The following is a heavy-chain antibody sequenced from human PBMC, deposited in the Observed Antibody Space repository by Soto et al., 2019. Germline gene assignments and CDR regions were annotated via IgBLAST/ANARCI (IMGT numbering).Heavy chain of an antibody. J-gene: IGHJ4*02. V-gene: IGHV1-2*04. CDR1: AYNLYGYY. CDR2: VNPDSGGT. Sequence: ASVKVSCKASAYNLYGYYIHWVRQAPGQGLEWMGWVNPDSGGTKYSQKFQGLVTMTRDTSISTVYMELSRLTSDDTAVYYCATAHVNGWYYFDYWGQGTLVTVSS. D-gene: IGHD6-19*01. CDR3: ATAHVNGWYYFDY.